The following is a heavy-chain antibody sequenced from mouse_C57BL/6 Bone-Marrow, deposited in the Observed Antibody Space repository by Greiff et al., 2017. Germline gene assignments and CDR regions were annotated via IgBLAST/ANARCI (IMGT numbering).Heavy chain of an antibody. CDR1: GFTFSSYG. Sequence: DVKLVESGGDLVKPGGSLKLSCAASGFTFSSYGMSWVRQTPDKRLEWVATISSGGSYTYYPDSVKGRFTISRANAKNTLYLQMSSLKSEDTAMYYWARLRPDYWGQGTTLTVSS. CDR3: ARLRPDY. V-gene: IGHV5-6*02. J-gene: IGHJ2*01. CDR2: ISSGGSYT. D-gene: IGHD2-12*01.